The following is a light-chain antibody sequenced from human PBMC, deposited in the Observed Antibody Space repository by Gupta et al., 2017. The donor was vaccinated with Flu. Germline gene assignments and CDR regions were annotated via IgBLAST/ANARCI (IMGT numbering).Light chain of an antibody. CDR2: GAS. CDR3: QQYNNSPLT. V-gene: IGKV3-20*01. Sequence: GTLSLSPGERATLSCRTSQSINSIYVAWYQQKPGQAPRLLIYGASTRATGIPDRFSGSGSGTDFTLTISRLEPEDSAVYYCQQYNNSPLTFGGGTKVEI. J-gene: IGKJ4*01. CDR1: QSINSIY.